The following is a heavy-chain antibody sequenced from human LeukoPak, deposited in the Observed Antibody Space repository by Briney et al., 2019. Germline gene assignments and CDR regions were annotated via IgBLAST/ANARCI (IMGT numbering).Heavy chain of an antibody. CDR3: ARALPITMIVVVYPGGVDV. CDR2: ISYDGRNK. CDR1: GFTFSSSA. Sequence: QPGRSLRLSCAASGFTFSSSAMHWVRQAPGKGLEWVAVISYDGRNKYYADSVKGRFSISRDNSKNTSYLQMNSLRAEDTAVYYCARALPITMIVVVYPGGVDVWGQGTTVTVSS. J-gene: IGHJ6*02. V-gene: IGHV3-30*04. D-gene: IGHD3-22*01.